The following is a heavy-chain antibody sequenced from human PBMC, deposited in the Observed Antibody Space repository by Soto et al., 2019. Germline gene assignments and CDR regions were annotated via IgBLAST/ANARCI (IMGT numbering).Heavy chain of an antibody. D-gene: IGHD5-12*01. V-gene: IGHV4-61*01. Sequence: SETLSLTCTVSGGSVSSGSYYWSWIRQPPGKGLEWIGYIYSSGSTSYNPSLKSRVTISVDTSKNQFSLKLISVTAADTAVYYCARDGDGYNYWGQGTLVTVSS. CDR2: IYSSGST. J-gene: IGHJ4*02. CDR1: GGSVSSGSYY. CDR3: ARDGDGYNY.